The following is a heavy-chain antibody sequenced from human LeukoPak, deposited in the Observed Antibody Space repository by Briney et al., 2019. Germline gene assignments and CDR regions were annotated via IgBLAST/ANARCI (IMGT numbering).Heavy chain of an antibody. J-gene: IGHJ4*02. Sequence: GGSLRLSCAASGFTFSSYGMHWVRQAPGKGLEWVSTVSGSGVSTYYADSVKGRFTISRDNAKNTLYLQMNSLRVQDTAVYYCAKGPGVLSAIDYWGQGTVVTVSS. CDR2: VSGSGVST. V-gene: IGHV3-23*01. CDR3: AKGPGVLSAIDY. D-gene: IGHD3-16*02. CDR1: GFTFSSYG.